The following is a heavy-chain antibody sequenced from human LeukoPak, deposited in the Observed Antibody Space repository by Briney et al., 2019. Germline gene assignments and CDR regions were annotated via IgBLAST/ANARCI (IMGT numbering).Heavy chain of an antibody. D-gene: IGHD1-26*01. CDR3: ARDNSVGDNAWWFDP. J-gene: IGHJ5*02. Sequence: ASVKVSCKASGGTFISYAISWVRQAPGQGLEWMGGIIPIFGTANYAQKLQGRVTVTRDMSTSTDYMELSSLRSEDTAIYYCARDNSVGDNAWWFDPWGQGTLVTVSS. V-gene: IGHV1-69*05. CDR2: IIPIFGTA. CDR1: GGTFISYA.